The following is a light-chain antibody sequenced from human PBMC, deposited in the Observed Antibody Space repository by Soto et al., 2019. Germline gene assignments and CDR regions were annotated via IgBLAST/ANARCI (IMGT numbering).Light chain of an antibody. V-gene: IGLV3-21*04. CDR3: QVWDSSSDHPDYV. Sequence: SYELTQPPSVSVAPGKTARITCGGINIGSKSVHWYQQKPGQAPVLVIYYDSDRPSGIPERFSGSNSGNTATLTISRVEAGDEADYYCQVWDSSSDHPDYVFGTGTKVTVL. CDR2: YDS. J-gene: IGLJ1*01. CDR1: NIGSKS.